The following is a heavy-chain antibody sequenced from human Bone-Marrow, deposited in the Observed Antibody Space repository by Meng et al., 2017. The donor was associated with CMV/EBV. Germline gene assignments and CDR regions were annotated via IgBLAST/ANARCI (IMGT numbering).Heavy chain of an antibody. CDR1: GFSLSTSGVG. CDR3: AHIITSVGLSAGYYNGMDV. V-gene: IGHV2-5*01. CDR2: IYWNDDK. Sequence: SGPTLVKPTQTLTLTCTFSGFSLSTSGVGVGWIRQPPGKALAWLALIYWNDDKRYSPSLKSRLTITKDTSKNQEVLTMTNMDPVDTATDYCAHIITSVGLSAGYYNGMDVWGQGTTVTVSS. D-gene: IGHD3-3*01. J-gene: IGHJ6*02.